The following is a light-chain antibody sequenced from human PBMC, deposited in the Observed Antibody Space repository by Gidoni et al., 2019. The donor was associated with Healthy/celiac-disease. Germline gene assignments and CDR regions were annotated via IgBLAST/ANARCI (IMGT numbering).Light chain of an antibody. CDR1: QSISSW. J-gene: IGKJ1*01. CDR3: QQYNRYSWT. Sequence: DIQMTQSPSTLSASVGDRVTITCRASQSISSWLAWYQQQPGKAPKLLIYDASSLESWVPSRVSGSGAGTEFTLTISSLQPDDFATYYCQQYNRYSWTFGQGTKVEIK. CDR2: DAS. V-gene: IGKV1-5*01.